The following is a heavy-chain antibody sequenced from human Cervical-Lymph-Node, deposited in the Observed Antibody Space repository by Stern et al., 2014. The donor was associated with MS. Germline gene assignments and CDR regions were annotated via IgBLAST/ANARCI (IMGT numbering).Heavy chain of an antibody. Sequence: EVQLVESGGGLVKPGGSLRLSCAASGFTFSSYSMNWVRQAPGKGLEWVSSISSSSSYIYYADSVKGRFTISRDNAKNSLYLQMNSLRAEDTAVYYCATTSDYYDSSASGYWGQGTLVTVSS. V-gene: IGHV3-21*01. D-gene: IGHD3-22*01. CDR2: ISSSSSYI. J-gene: IGHJ4*02. CDR3: ATTSDYYDSSASGY. CDR1: GFTFSSYS.